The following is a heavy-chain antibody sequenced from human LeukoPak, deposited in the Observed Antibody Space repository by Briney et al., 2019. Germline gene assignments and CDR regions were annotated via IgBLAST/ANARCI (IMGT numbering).Heavy chain of an antibody. V-gene: IGHV1-18*01. Sequence: ASVKVSCKTSGYTFTNYGVSWVRQAPGQGLEWMGWISAYNGYTNYAQKLQVRVTMTTDTSTSTAYMELRSLTSDDTAVYYCARGQLDDFWSGYSPFDYWGQGTLVTVSS. CDR1: GYTFTNYG. CDR3: ARGQLDDFWSGYSPFDY. CDR2: ISAYNGYT. D-gene: IGHD3-3*01. J-gene: IGHJ4*02.